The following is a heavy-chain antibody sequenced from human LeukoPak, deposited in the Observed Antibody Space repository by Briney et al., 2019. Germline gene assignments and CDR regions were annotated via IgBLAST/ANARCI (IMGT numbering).Heavy chain of an antibody. CDR2: IYYSGST. D-gene: IGHD1-26*01. Sequence: SETLSLTCTVSGGSISSYFWSWIRQPPGKGLEWIGYIYYSGSTNYNPSLKSRVTISVDTSKNQFSLKLSSVTAADTAVYYCARDGPVSGSSPYYYYYYMDVWGKGTTVTVSS. V-gene: IGHV4-59*01. CDR3: ARDGPVSGSSPYYYYYYMDV. CDR1: GGSISSYF. J-gene: IGHJ6*03.